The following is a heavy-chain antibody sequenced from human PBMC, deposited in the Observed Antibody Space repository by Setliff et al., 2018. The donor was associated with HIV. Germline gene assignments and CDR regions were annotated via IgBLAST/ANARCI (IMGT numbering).Heavy chain of an antibody. Sequence: GGSLRLSCAGSGFNFKNAWMSWVRQAPGKGLEWIGSIHHSGTAYDNPSLKSRVTISVDDLRSTLFLQMNALETEDTAMYYCVGAFLGFWGQGTLVTVSS. CDR1: GFNFKNAW. CDR2: IHHSGTA. CDR3: VGAFLGF. J-gene: IGHJ4*02. D-gene: IGHD3-10*01. V-gene: IGHV3-15*01.